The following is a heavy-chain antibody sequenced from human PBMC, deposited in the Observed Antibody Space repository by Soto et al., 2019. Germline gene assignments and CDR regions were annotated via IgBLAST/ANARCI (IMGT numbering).Heavy chain of an antibody. J-gene: IGHJ5*02. Sequence: QVQLVQSGAEVKKPGASVKVSCKASGYTFTSYGISWVRQAPGQGLEWMGWISAYNGNTNYAQKLQGRVTMTTDTSTSTAYMELRSLRSDDTAVCYCARVWPDYYGSGSYYGWFDPWGQGTLVTVSS. CDR3: ARVWPDYYGSGSYYGWFDP. CDR2: ISAYNGNT. CDR1: GYTFTSYG. D-gene: IGHD3-10*01. V-gene: IGHV1-18*04.